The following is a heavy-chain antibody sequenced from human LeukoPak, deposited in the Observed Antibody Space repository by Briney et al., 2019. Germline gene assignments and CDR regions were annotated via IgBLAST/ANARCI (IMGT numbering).Heavy chain of an antibody. Sequence: ASVKVSCKASGYTFTGYYTHWVRQAPGQGLEWMGWINPNSGGTNYAQKFQGRVTMTRDTSISTAYMELSRLRSDDTAVYYCARTTIAAAELLYWGQGTLVTVSS. CDR2: INPNSGGT. CDR1: GYTFTGYY. D-gene: IGHD6-13*01. CDR3: ARTTIAAAELLY. V-gene: IGHV1-2*02. J-gene: IGHJ4*02.